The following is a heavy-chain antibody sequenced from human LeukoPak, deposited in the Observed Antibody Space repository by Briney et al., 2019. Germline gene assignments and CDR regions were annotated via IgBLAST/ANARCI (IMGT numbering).Heavy chain of an antibody. Sequence: PGGSLRLSCAASAFTFSSYWMHWVRRGPGKGLVWVSQINTDGSSINYADSVKGRFTISRDNAKNTLYLQMSSLRAEDTAVYYCARGLQGIDYWGQGTLVTVSS. CDR3: ARGLQGIDY. CDR1: AFTFSSYW. D-gene: IGHD2-15*01. J-gene: IGHJ4*02. CDR2: INTDGSSI. V-gene: IGHV3-74*01.